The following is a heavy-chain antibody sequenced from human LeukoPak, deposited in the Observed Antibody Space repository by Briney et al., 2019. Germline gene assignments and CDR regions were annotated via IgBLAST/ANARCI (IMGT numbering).Heavy chain of an antibody. CDR3: ARSVGGVQDY. Sequence: SETLSLTCTVSGYSISSGYYWGWIRQPPGKGLEWIGSIYHSGSTYYNPSLKSRVTISVDTSKNQFSPKLSSVTAADTAVYYCARSVGGVQDYWGQGTLVTVS. CDR2: IYHSGST. CDR1: GYSISSGYY. J-gene: IGHJ4*02. D-gene: IGHD3-16*01. V-gene: IGHV4-38-2*02.